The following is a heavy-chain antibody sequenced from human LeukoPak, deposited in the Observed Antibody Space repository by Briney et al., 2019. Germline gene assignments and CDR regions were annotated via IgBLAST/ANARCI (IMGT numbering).Heavy chain of an antibody. CDR3: VVMIRGEIT. CDR2: ISSNGGST. D-gene: IGHD3-10*01. Sequence: GGSLRLSCAASGFTFSSYAMHWVRQAPGKGLEYVSAISSNGGSTYYANSVKGRFSISRDDSKDSLYLQTNSLKIEDTAVYYCVVMIRGEITLGQGTLVTVSS. V-gene: IGHV3-64*01. CDR1: GFTFSSYA. J-gene: IGHJ5*02.